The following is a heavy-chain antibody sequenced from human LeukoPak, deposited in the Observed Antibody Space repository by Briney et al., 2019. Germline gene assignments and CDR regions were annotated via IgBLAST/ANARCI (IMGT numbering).Heavy chain of an antibody. Sequence: PSETLSLTCAVSGGSISSSSYYWAWIRQPPGKGLEWIGYIYYSGSTYYNPSLKSRVTIFVDTSKNQFSLKLSSVTAADTAVYYCARDVGLLRFLEWSPGPADAFDIWGQGTMVTVSS. CDR2: IYYSGST. CDR1: GGSISSSSYY. D-gene: IGHD3-3*01. V-gene: IGHV4-39*02. J-gene: IGHJ3*02. CDR3: ARDVGLLRFLEWSPGPADAFDI.